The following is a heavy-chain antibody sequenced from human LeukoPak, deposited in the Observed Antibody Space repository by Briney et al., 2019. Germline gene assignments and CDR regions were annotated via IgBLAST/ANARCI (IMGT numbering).Heavy chain of an antibody. CDR3: ARAPVVVIVHYYYYGMDV. J-gene: IGHJ6*02. Sequence: SVTVSCTASGGTFSSYAISWVRQAPGQGLEWMGGIIPIFGTANYAQKFQGRVTITADESTSTAYMELSSLRSEDTAVYYCARAPVVVIVHYYYYGMDVWGQGTTVTVSS. V-gene: IGHV1-69*13. CDR1: GGTFSSYA. D-gene: IGHD2-21*01. CDR2: IIPIFGTA.